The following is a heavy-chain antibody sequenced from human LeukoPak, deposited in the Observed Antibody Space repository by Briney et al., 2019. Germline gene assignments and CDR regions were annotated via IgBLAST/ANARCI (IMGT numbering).Heavy chain of an antibody. CDR3: AAPRRGPHTLMDPRDAFDI. CDR1: RFTFISSG. CDR2: IVVGSGNT. J-gene: IGHJ3*02. V-gene: IGHV1-58*02. D-gene: IGHD5-18*01. Sequence: TSVKVSCKACRFTFISSGMQWVRQDRGQRLEWIGWIVVGSGNTNYAQKFQERVTITRDMSTSTAYMELSSLRSEDTAVYYCAAPRRGPHTLMDPRDAFDIWGQGTMVTVTS.